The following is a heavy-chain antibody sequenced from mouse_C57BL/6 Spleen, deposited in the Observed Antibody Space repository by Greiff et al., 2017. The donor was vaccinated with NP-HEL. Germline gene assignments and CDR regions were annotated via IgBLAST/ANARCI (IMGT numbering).Heavy chain of an antibody. CDR3: ARGEVVHWYFDV. V-gene: IGHV1-80*01. Sequence: VQLQQSGAELVKPGASVKISCKASGYAFSSYWMNWVKQRPGKGLEWIGQIYPGDGDTNYNGKFKGKATLTADKSSSTAYMQLSSLTSEDSAVYFCARGEVVHWYFDVWGTGTTVTVSS. CDR1: GYAFSSYW. J-gene: IGHJ1*03. CDR2: IYPGDGDT. D-gene: IGHD1-1*01.